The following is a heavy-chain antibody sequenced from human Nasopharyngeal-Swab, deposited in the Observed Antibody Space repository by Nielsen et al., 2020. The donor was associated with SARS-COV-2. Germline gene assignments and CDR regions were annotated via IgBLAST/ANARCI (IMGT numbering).Heavy chain of an antibody. CDR3: ARGRTWYFDY. J-gene: IGHJ4*02. Sequence: GESLKISCAVSGFIVSSTYMSWVRQAPGKGLEWVSVIYSGGSTYYADSVKGRFTISRDNSKNTLYLQMNSLRADDTAVYYCARGRTWYFDYWGQGTLVTVSS. CDR1: GFIVSSTY. V-gene: IGHV3-53*01. CDR2: IYSGGST.